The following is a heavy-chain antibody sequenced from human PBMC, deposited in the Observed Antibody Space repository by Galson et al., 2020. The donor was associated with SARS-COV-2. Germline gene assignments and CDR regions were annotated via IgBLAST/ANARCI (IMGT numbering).Heavy chain of an antibody. J-gene: IGHJ4*02. CDR1: GFTFSSYS. D-gene: IGHD6-19*01. CDR2: ISSSSSYI. CDR3: ASKYSSGWLNIDY. V-gene: IGHV3-21*01. Sequence: TGGSLRLSCAASGFTFSSYSMTWFRQAPGKGLDWVSSISSSSSYIYYPDPVKGRFTITRDNAKNSLYLQMKSRRAEETAVYYCASKYSSGWLNIDYWGQGTLVTVSS.